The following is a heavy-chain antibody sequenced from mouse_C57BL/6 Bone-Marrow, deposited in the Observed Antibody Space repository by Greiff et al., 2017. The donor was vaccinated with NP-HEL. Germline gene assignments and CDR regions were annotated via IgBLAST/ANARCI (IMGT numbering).Heavy chain of an antibody. J-gene: IGHJ1*03. V-gene: IGHV1-52*01. CDR2: IDPSDSET. CDR3: ALPLYYYGSSHWYFDV. Sequence: QVQLQQPGAELVRPGSSVKLSCKASGYTFTSYWMHWVKQRPIQGLEWIGNIDPSDSETHYNQKFKDKATLTVDKSSSTAYMQLSSLTSEDSAVYYCALPLYYYGSSHWYFDVWGTGTTVTVSS. D-gene: IGHD1-1*01. CDR1: GYTFTSYW.